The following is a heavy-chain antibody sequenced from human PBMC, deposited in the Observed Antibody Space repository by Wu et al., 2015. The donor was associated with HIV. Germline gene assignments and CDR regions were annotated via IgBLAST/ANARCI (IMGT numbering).Heavy chain of an antibody. J-gene: IGHJ4*02. CDR3: ARRPLRDRNGNFRPLDY. CDR1: GYTFITYD. V-gene: IGHV1-8*01. CDR2: MNPNSGNT. D-gene: IGHD1-1*01. Sequence: QVQLVQSGAEVKKPGASVKVSCKASGYTFITYDINWVRQAPGQGFEWMGWMNPNSGNTGFAQKFVGRVTMTRNTSINTAYMELNSLRSEDTAMYYCARRPLRDRNGNFRPLDYWGQGTLVTVSS.